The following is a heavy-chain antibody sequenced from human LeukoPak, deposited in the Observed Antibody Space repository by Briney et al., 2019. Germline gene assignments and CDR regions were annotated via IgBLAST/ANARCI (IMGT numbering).Heavy chain of an antibody. Sequence: SVKVSCKASGYTFTSYGISWVRQAPGQGLEWMGGIIPIFGTANYAQKFQGRVTITADESTSTAYMELSSLRSEDTAVYYCARGTAYYYGSGALYMDVWGKGTTVTISS. J-gene: IGHJ6*03. D-gene: IGHD3-10*01. CDR1: GYTFTSYG. CDR2: IIPIFGTA. CDR3: ARGTAYYYGSGALYMDV. V-gene: IGHV1-69*13.